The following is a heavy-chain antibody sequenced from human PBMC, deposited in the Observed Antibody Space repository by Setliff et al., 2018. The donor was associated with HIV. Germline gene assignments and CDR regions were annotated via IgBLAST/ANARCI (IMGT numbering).Heavy chain of an antibody. CDR2: IYTSGVT. CDR3: AREPSPSQWQPLYFDV. CDR1: GASTNAYF. D-gene: IGHD6-19*01. Sequence: SETLSLTCNVSGASTNAYFLSWVRHPAGKGLEWIGHIYTSGVTNHNPSLKSRVTMSLDTSKEQFSLRLRSVTAADTAIYYCAREPSPSQWQPLYFDVWGRGILVTVSS. J-gene: IGHJ4*02. V-gene: IGHV4-4*07.